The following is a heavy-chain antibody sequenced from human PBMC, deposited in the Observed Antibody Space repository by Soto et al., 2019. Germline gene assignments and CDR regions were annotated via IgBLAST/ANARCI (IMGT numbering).Heavy chain of an antibody. CDR2: IYYSGST. V-gene: IGHV4-30-4*01. Sequence: QVQLQESGPGLVKPSQTLSLTCTVSGGSISSGDYYWSWIRQPPGKGLEWIGYIYYSGSTYYNPSLKSRVTISVDTSKNQFSLQLSSVTAADTAVYYCARDGVGATGREYYFDYWGQGTLVTVSS. J-gene: IGHJ4*02. D-gene: IGHD1-26*01. CDR1: GGSISSGDYY. CDR3: ARDGVGATGREYYFDY.